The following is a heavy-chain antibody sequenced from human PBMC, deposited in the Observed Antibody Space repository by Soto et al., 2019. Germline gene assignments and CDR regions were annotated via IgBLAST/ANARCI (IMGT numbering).Heavy chain of an antibody. CDR2: INPNSGGT. D-gene: IGHD4-17*01. J-gene: IGHJ4*02. V-gene: IGHV1-2*02. CDR3: AREGGDYGDYIY. CDR1: GYTFTGYY. Sequence: QVQLVQSGAEVKKPGASVKVSCKASGYTFTGYYMHWVRQAPGQGLEWMGWINPNSGGTNYAQKWQGRVTMTRDTSISTAYMELSRLRSDDTAVYYCAREGGDYGDYIYWGQGTLVTVSS.